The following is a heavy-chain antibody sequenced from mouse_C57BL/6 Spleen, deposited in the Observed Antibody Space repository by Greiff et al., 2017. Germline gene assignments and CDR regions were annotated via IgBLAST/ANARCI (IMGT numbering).Heavy chain of an antibody. J-gene: IGHJ1*03. CDR2: IHPSGSAT. Sequence: QVQLQQPGAELVKPGASVKVSCKASGYTFTSYWMHWVKQRPGKGLEWIGWIHPSGSATYYKQKFKGKATLTVYKSASTAYMQLSSLTSEDSAVYYCAIGHYYGSSPYYFDVWGTGTTVTVSS. CDR1: GYTFTSYW. D-gene: IGHD1-1*01. CDR3: AIGHYYGSSPYYFDV. V-gene: IGHV1-74*01.